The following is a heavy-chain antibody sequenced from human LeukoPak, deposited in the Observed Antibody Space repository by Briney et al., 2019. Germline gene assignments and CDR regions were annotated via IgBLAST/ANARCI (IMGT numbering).Heavy chain of an antibody. D-gene: IGHD5-18*01. CDR2: ISGSGGST. J-gene: IGHJ4*02. V-gene: IGHV3-23*01. CDR3: AKMSASTSMVTGGLDY. CDR1: GFTFSSYG. Sequence: GGSLRLSCAASGFTFSSYGMSWVRQAPGKGLEWVSAISGSGGSTYYADSVKGRFTISRDNSKNTLYLQMNSLRAEDTAVYYCAKMSASTSMVTGGLDYWGQGTLVTVSS.